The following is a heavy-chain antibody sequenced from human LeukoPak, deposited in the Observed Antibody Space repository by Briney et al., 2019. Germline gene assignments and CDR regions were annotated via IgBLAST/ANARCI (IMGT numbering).Heavy chain of an antibody. V-gene: IGHV4-34*01. Sequence: SETLSLTCALYGGSFSGYYWSWIRQSPGKGLEWIGKINHSGSTNYNPSLESRATMSIDTSKNQFSLKLNSVTVADTAVYYCARGQAHYDYVWESYRSFGMDVWGQGTTVTVSS. D-gene: IGHD3-16*02. J-gene: IGHJ6*02. CDR3: ARGQAHYDYVWESYRSFGMDV. CDR1: GGSFSGYY. CDR2: INHSGST.